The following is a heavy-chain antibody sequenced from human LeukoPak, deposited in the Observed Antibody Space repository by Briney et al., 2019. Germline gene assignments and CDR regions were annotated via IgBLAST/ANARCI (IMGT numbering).Heavy chain of an antibody. Sequence: SETLSLTCSVSNGSVYSGDYYWSWIRQSPGKGLEWIGYVYYTGNAYYNPSLKRRFTISLDTSKNQFSLKLRSVTAADTAFYYCARGIWRSLCIDSWGQGALVTVSS. CDR1: NGSVYSGDYY. D-gene: IGHD3-10*01. J-gene: IGHJ5*01. CDR3: ARGIWRSLCIDS. CDR2: VYYTGNA. V-gene: IGHV4-30-4*08.